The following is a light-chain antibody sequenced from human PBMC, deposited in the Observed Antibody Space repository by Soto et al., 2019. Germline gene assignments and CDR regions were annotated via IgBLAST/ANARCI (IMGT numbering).Light chain of an antibody. V-gene: IGLV1-44*01. CDR2: NND. CDR3: AAWDDGLGRLYV. Sequence: QSVLTQPPSTYGTPGQSVTISCFGSSSNIGKNTVDWYRHVPGAAPRLLMYNNDQRPSGVPDRFSGSKSGTSASLAISGLQSDDEADYYCAAWDDGLGRLYVLGTGTKVTVL. J-gene: IGLJ1*01. CDR1: SSNIGKNT.